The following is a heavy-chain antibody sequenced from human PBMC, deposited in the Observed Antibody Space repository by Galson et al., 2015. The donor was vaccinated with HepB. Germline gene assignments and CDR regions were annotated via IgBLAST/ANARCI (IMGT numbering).Heavy chain of an antibody. CDR1: GFTFSSYL. V-gene: IGHV3-7*01. CDR3: VRARYCSGGSCHTTKYSGMDV. Sequence: SLRLSCAASGFTFSSYLMSWVRQAPGKGLEWVANIKHDGSEKNYVDSVRGRFTVSRDNAKNSLFLQMNSLRAEDTAVYYCVRARYCSGGSCHTTKYSGMDVWGRGTTVTVSS. CDR2: IKHDGSEK. D-gene: IGHD2-15*01. J-gene: IGHJ6*02.